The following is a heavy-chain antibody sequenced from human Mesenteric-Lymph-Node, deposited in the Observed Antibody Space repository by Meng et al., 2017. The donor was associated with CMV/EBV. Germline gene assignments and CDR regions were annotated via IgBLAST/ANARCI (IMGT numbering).Heavy chain of an antibody. J-gene: IGHJ6*02. Sequence: GGSLRLSCAASGFTFSSYSMNWVRQAPGKGLEWVSSISSSSSYIYYADSVKGRFTISRDNAKNSLYLQMNSLRAEDTAVYYCARDLIVPAAKYYYYGMDVWGQGTTVTVSS. CDR2: ISSSSSYI. CDR3: ARDLIVPAAKYYYYGMDV. D-gene: IGHD2-2*01. CDR1: GFTFSSYS. V-gene: IGHV3-21*01.